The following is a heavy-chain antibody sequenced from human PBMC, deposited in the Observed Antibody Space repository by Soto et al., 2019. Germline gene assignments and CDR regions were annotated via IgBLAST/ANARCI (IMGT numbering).Heavy chain of an antibody. CDR2: ISVYNGAT. D-gene: IGHD3-22*01. V-gene: IGHV1-18*01. CDR3: AREGWGYDASVYHTTGSL. J-gene: IGHJ4*02. Sequence: QVQLVQSGAEVKRPGASVKVSCEASVYSFTTYGITWVRQAPGQGLEWMGWISVYNGATNYAQRVQGRVAMSIDPAINTAYMELRSLRSDDTAVYYCAREGWGYDASVYHTTGSLWGQGTLVTVSP. CDR1: VYSFTTYG.